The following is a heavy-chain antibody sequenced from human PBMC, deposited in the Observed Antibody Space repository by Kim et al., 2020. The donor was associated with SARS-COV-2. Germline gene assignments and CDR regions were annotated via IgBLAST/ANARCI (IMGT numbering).Heavy chain of an antibody. CDR3: ASVRGYSYDYSSGVDV. CDR2: IDYSGGT. CDR1: GDSISSYY. V-gene: IGHV4-59*13. Sequence: SETLSLTCTVSGDSISSYYWNWIRQSPGKGLEWIGYIDYSGGTKYNPSLNSRVTISVDTSKNQVSLNLRSVTAADTAVYYCASVRGYSYDYSSGVDVWG. D-gene: IGHD5-18*01. J-gene: IGHJ6*02.